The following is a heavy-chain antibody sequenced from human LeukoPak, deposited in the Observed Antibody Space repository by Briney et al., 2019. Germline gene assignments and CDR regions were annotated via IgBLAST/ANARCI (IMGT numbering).Heavy chain of an antibody. V-gene: IGHV3-72*01. CDR2: SRDKDHRHST. CDR3: VRGYRGFDH. Sequence: GGSLRLSCALSGFTFSDHYMDWVRHAPEKGLEWVSRSRDKDHRHSTEYATSVKGRFIISRDDSRNSLDLKMNSLNSDDTALYYCVRGYRGFDHWGQGTMVTVSS. J-gene: IGHJ4*02. D-gene: IGHD3-10*01. CDR1: GFTFSDHY.